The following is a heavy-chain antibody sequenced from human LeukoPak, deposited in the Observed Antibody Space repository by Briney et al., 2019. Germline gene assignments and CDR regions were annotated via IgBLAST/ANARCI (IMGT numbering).Heavy chain of an antibody. J-gene: IGHJ4*02. CDR1: GFTFTSHA. CDR2: ISGSGDST. Sequence: GSLGLSCAASGFTFTSHAMSLVRQAPGKGLEWVPIISGSGDSTYYADSVKGRFTISRDNSKNTLYLQMNSLRADDTAVYYCAKESGYDVDFDYWGQGTLVTVSS. D-gene: IGHD5-12*01. CDR3: AKESGYDVDFDY. V-gene: IGHV3-23*01.